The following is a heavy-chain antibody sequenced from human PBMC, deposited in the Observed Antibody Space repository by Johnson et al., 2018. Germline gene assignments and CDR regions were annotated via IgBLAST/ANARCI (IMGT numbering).Heavy chain of an antibody. V-gene: IGHV3-64*01. CDR2: IRSNGDST. J-gene: IGHJ3*02. Sequence: VQLQEAGGGLVQPGGSLRLSCAVSGFTFSNYAMYWVRQAPGKGLEYVSAIRSNGDSTYYANSVMGRFTISRDNSKNTLYLQMNNLRVEDTAVYYCARPLETDTTFAFDIWGQGTMVTVSS. CDR1: GFTFSNYA. CDR3: ARPLETDTTFAFDI. D-gene: IGHD2/OR15-2a*01.